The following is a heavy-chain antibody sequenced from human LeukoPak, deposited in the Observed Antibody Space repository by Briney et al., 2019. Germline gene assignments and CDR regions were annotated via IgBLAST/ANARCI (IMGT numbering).Heavy chain of an antibody. J-gene: IGHJ4*02. CDR1: GGTFSSYA. D-gene: IGHD3-10*01. V-gene: IGHV1-69*05. CDR3: ARDPNPYSGEGDY. CDR2: IIPIFGTA. Sequence: SVKVSCKASGGTFSSYAISWVRQATGQGLEWMGRIIPIFGTANYAQKFLDRVTITTDESTSTPYMELSSLRSEDTAVYYCARDPNPYSGEGDYWGQGTLVTASS.